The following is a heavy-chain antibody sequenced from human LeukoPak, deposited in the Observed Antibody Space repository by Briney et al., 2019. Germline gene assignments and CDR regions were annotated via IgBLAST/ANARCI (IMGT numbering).Heavy chain of an antibody. V-gene: IGHV4-34*01. CDR2: IKYTGST. Sequence: SETLSLTCDVYGGSFSGYYWSWIRQSPGKGLEWIGEIKYTGSTNYNPSVKSRVTISGDTSKNQFSLHLSSVTAADTAVYYCARLGYCSGGSCNSYFHHWGQGTLVTVSS. D-gene: IGHD2-15*01. CDR3: ARLGYCSGGSCNSYFHH. J-gene: IGHJ1*01. CDR1: GGSFSGYY.